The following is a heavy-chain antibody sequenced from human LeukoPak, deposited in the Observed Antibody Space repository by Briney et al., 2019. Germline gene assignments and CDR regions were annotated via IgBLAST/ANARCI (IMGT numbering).Heavy chain of an antibody. Sequence: ASVKVSCKASGYTFTSYDINWVRQAPGQGLEWMGWMNPNNGNAGYAQKFQGRVTMTRDTSISTAYMELSSLRSEDTAVYYCTRGEMRFLEWFFSFDYWGQGILVTVSS. V-gene: IGHV1-8*02. J-gene: IGHJ4*02. CDR1: GYTFTSYD. CDR2: MNPNNGNA. D-gene: IGHD3-3*01. CDR3: TRGEMRFLEWFFSFDY.